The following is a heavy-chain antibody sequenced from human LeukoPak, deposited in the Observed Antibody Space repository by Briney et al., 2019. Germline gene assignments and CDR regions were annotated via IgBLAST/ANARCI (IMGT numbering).Heavy chain of an antibody. CDR2: IYTSGST. Sequence: SETLSLTCTVSGGSISSASYSWCWIRQPAGKGLEWIGRIYTSGSTNYNPSLKSRVTISVDTSKNQFSLKLSSVTAADTAVYYCAARGIAVAGTVFDYWGQGTLVTVSS. CDR1: GGSISSASYS. D-gene: IGHD6-19*01. V-gene: IGHV4-61*02. J-gene: IGHJ4*02. CDR3: AARGIAVAGTVFDY.